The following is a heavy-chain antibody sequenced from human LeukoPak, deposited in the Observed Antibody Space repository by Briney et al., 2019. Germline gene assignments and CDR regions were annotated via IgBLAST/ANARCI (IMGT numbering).Heavy chain of an antibody. V-gene: IGHV4-61*02. D-gene: IGHD1-1*01. J-gene: IGHJ6*03. CDR2: IYSSGST. Sequence: PSQTLSLTCTVSGGSFNSGNYYWNWIRQPAGKGLEWIGRIYSSGSTNYNPSLKSRVTISVDTSKNQFSMKLSSVTAADTAVYYCARDEGLGGTDYYYYYMDVWGKGTTVTVSS. CDR1: GGSFNSGNYY. CDR3: ARDEGLGGTDYYYYYMDV.